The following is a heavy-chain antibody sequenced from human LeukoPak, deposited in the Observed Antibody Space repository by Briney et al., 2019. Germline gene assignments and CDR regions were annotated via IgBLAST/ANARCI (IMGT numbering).Heavy chain of an antibody. J-gene: IGHJ4*02. CDR3: AREGYCSSTSCYKEFDH. CDR2: ISSSSSTT. CDR1: GFTFSSYW. Sequence: GGSLRLSCAASGFTFSSYWMSWVRQAPGKGLEWVSYISSSSSTTYYADSVRGRFTISRDNAKNSLYLQMNSLRAEDTAVYYCAREGYCSSTSCYKEFDHWGQGTLVTVSS. D-gene: IGHD2-2*02. V-gene: IGHV3-48*04.